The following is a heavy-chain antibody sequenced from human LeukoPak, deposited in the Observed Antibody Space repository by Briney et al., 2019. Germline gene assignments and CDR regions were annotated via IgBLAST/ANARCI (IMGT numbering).Heavy chain of an antibody. V-gene: IGHV4-59*01. CDR2: IHDSGST. CDR3: ARVDSIYDSSGYESYYFDY. CDR1: GFSFTDYP. D-gene: IGHD3-22*01. Sequence: GSLRLSCATSGFSFTDYPMNWVRQAPGKGLEWIGYIHDSGSTKYNPSLKSRVTISVDTSKNQFSLKLSSVTAADTAVYYCARVDSIYDSSGYESYYFDYWGQGTLVTVSS. J-gene: IGHJ4*02.